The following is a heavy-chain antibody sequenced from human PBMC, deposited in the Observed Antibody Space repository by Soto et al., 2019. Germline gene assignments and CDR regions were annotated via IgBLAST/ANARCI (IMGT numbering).Heavy chain of an antibody. CDR3: ARKYAADYYYYYGMDV. J-gene: IGHJ6*02. CDR2: IIPIFGTA. CDR1: GGTFSSYA. Sequence: QVQLVQSGAEVKKPGSSVKVSCKASGGTFSSYAISWVRQAPGHGLEWMGGIIPIFGTANYAQKFQGRVTMTADESTSTAYMELSSLRSEDTAVYYCARKYAADYYYYYGMDVWGQGTTVTVSS. D-gene: IGHD2-8*01. V-gene: IGHV1-69*01.